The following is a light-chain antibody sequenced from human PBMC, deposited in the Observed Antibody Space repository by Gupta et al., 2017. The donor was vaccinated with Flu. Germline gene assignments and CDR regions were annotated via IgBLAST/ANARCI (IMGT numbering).Light chain of an antibody. J-gene: IGKJ3*01. CDR3: QRYNSVRT. Sequence: VGDRVTITCRASQGIDKYLAWYQQKPGKVPKLLIYAASTLQSGVPSRFSGSGSGTDFTLTISSLQPEDVATYYCQRYNSVRTFGPGTKVGIK. V-gene: IGKV1-27*01. CDR2: AAS. CDR1: QGIDKY.